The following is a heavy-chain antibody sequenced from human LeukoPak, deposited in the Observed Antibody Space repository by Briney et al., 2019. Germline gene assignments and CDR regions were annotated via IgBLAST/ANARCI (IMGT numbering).Heavy chain of an antibody. CDR3: AKVETYYYGTSDYHYLDY. CDR2: ISSSSSTI. J-gene: IGHJ4*02. CDR1: GFTFSSYS. Sequence: GGSLRLSCAASGFTFSSYSMNWVRQAPGKGLEWVSYISSSSSTIYYADSVKGRFTISRDNAKNTMYLQMNSLRAEDTAVYYCAKVETYYYGTSDYHYLDYWGQGALVTVSS. D-gene: IGHD3-22*01. V-gene: IGHV3-48*01.